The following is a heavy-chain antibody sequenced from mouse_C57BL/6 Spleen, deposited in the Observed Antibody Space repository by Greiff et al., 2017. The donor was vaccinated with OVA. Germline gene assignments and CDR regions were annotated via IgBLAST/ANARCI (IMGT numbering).Heavy chain of an antibody. V-gene: IGHV1-82*01. CDR3: AKENQDSSGYDY. Sequence: QVQLKESGPELVKPGASVKISCKASGYAFSSSWMNWVKQRPGKGLEWIGRIYPGDGDTNYNGKFKGKATLTADKSSSTAYMQLSSLTSEDSAVYFCAKENQDSSGYDYWGQGTTLTVSS. CDR1: GYAFSSSW. D-gene: IGHD3-2*02. J-gene: IGHJ2*01. CDR2: IYPGDGDT.